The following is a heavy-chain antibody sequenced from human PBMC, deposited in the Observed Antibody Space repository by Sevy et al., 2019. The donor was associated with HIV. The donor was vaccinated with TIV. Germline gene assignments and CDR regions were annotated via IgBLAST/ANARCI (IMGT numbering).Heavy chain of an antibody. D-gene: IGHD3-3*01. CDR1: GFTFSSYW. V-gene: IGHV3-7*03. CDR2: IKQDGSEK. J-gene: IGHJ6*02. Sequence: GGSLRLSCAASGFTFSSYWMSWVRQAPGKGLEWVANIKQDGSEKYYVDSVKVRFTISRANAKNSLYLQMNSLRAEDTAVYYCASDTSDFWSGYYRNYYYGMDVWGQWTTVTVSS. CDR3: ASDTSDFWSGYYRNYYYGMDV.